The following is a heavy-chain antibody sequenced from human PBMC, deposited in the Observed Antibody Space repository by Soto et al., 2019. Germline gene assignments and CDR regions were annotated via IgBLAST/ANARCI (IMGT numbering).Heavy chain of an antibody. J-gene: IGHJ4*02. D-gene: IGHD6-13*01. Sequence: XETLCPSFYVVGCAISSSKWLSWVRQPPGKGLEWIGEIYHSGSTNYNPSLKSRVTISVDKSKNQFSLKLSSVTAADTAVYYCARMVVAAAGIFDYWGQGTLVTVSS. CDR2: IYHSGST. V-gene: IGHV4-4*02. CDR3: ARMVVAAAGIFDY. CDR1: GCAISSSKW.